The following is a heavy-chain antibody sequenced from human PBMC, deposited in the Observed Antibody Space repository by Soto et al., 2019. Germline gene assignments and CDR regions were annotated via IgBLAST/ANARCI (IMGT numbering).Heavy chain of an antibody. J-gene: IGHJ6*02. CDR2: IYYSGST. D-gene: IGHD2-2*01. CDR3: AREIALVPAALYGLDG. CDR1: GGSISSGGYY. Sequence: SETLSLTCTVSGGSISSGGYYWSWIRQHPGKGLEWIGYIYYSGSTYYNPSLKSRVTISVDTSKNQFSLKLSSVTAADTAVYYCAREIALVPAALYGLDGWGQGTTVTVAS. V-gene: IGHV4-31*03.